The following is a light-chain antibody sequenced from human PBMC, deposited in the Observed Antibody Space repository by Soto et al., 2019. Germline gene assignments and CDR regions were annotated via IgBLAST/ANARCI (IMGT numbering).Light chain of an antibody. V-gene: IGKV1-9*01. CDR1: QAISSY. J-gene: IGKJ2*01. Sequence: DIQLTQSPSFLSASVGDRVTITCRASQAISSYLAWYHQKPGKAPKLLIYAASTLQSGVPSKFSGSGSGTEFTLTISSLQPEDFATFYCQQLNTYPYTFGQGTKLEI. CDR3: QQLNTYPYT. CDR2: AAS.